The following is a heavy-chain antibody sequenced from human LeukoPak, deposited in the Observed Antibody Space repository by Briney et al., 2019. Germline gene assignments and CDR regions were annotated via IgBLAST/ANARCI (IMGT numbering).Heavy chain of an antibody. CDR2: FDPEDGET. CDR1: GYTLTELS. J-gene: IGHJ4*02. Sequence: ASVKVSCKVSGYTLTELSMHWVRQAPGKGLEWMGGFDPEDGETIYAQKFQGRVTMTEDTSTDTAYMELSSLRSEDTAVYYCARGQGQLWLRGHFDYWGRGTLVTVSS. CDR3: ARGQGQLWLRGHFDY. D-gene: IGHD5-18*01. V-gene: IGHV1-24*01.